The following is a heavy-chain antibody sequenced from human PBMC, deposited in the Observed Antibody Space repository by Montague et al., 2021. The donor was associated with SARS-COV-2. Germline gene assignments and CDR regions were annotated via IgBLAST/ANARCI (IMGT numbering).Heavy chain of an antibody. V-gene: IGHV6-1*01. Sequence: CAISGDSVSSTDAAWNWIRQSPSRGLEWLGRTYYRSEWHTDYAVSVEGRSAIDADTSKNQFSLQLHSVTPEDSAVYYCASGWTLFDWGQGTLVTVSS. CDR1: GDSVSSTDAA. CDR3: ASGWTLFD. CDR2: TYYRSEWHT. D-gene: IGHD6-19*01. J-gene: IGHJ4*02.